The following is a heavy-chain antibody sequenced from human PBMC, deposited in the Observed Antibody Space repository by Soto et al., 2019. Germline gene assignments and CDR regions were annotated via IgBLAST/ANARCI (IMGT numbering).Heavy chain of an antibody. J-gene: IGHJ4*02. Sequence: SQTLSLTCTVSDGSISSYDWSWIRQPPGKGLEWIGYIYYSGSTNYNPSLKSRVTISVDTSKNQFSLKLSSVTAADTAVYYWARGLPVPFWSGYYTGLDYWGQGTLVTVSS. CDR3: ARGLPVPFWSGYYTGLDY. V-gene: IGHV4-59*01. CDR2: IYYSGST. CDR1: DGSISSYD. D-gene: IGHD3-3*01.